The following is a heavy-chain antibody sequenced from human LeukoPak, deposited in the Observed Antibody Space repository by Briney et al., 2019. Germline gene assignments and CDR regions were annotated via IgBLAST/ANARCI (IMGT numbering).Heavy chain of an antibody. D-gene: IGHD2-2*01. CDR2: ISGSGGGT. J-gene: IGHJ1*01. Sequence: GGSLRLSCAASGFTFNTYPMSWVRQAPGKGLEWVSVISGSGGGTYYADSVKGRFTISRDNSKNTLYLQMNSLRAEDTAVYHCAKGHCSSTSCLSFAEYFQYWGQGTLVTVSS. CDR3: AKGHCSSTSCLSFAEYFQY. V-gene: IGHV3-23*01. CDR1: GFTFNTYP.